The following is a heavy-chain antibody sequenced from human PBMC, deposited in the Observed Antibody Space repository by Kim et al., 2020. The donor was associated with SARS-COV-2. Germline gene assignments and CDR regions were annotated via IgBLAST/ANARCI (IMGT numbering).Heavy chain of an antibody. D-gene: IGHD1-26*01. J-gene: IGHJ4*02. CDR3: AKDRYGGRHSRHHRLVGATTRVDY. V-gene: IGHV3-43D*03. CDR2: ISWDGGST. Sequence: GGSLRLSCAASGFTFDDYAMHWVRQAPGKGLEWVSLISWDGGSTYYADSVKGRFTISRDNSKNSLYLQMNSLRAEDTALYYCAKDRYGGRHSRHHRLVGATTRVDYWGQGTLVTVAS. CDR1: GFTFDDYA.